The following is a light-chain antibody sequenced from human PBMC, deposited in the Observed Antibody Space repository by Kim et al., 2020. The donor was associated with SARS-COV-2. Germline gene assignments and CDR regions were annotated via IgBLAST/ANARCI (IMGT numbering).Light chain of an antibody. CDR2: AAS. J-gene: IGKJ5*01. CDR1: QGIGNE. V-gene: IGKV1-6*01. CDR3: LQDYTYPVT. Sequence: AIQVTQSPSSLSASVGDRVTITCRASQGIGNELGWYQQKPGRAPKLLIYAASTLQSGVPSRFSGSGSGTDFTLTISSLQPEDFATYYCLQDYTYPVTFGQGTRLEIK.